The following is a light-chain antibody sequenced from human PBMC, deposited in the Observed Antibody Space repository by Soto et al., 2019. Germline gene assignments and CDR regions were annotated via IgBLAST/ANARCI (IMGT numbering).Light chain of an antibody. CDR3: QQCYSTPYT. CDR1: QRVLKTSNNKNN. J-gene: IGKJ2*01. V-gene: IGKV4-1*01. CDR2: WAS. Sequence: DIVLTQSPDSLSVSLGERATINCKSSQRVLKTSNNKNNLAWYQQKPGQPPKLLIYWASTRESGVPDRFSGSGSGTDFTLTISSLQAEDVALYYCQQCYSTPYTFGQGTKVEIK.